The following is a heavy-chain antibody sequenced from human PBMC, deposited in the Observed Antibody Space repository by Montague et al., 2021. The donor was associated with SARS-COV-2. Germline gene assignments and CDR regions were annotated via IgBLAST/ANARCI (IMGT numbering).Heavy chain of an antibody. D-gene: IGHD6-19*01. CDR1: GFTVSNYY. CDR2: IYIGGIT. CDR3: AREPAVGGEYYFDH. Sequence: SLRLSCAVFGFTVSNYYMSWVRQAPGKGLEWVSVIYIGGITYYADSVKGRFVISRDNSKNMLSLQMNSLRAEDTALYYCAREPAVGGEYYFDHWGQGTLVTVSS. J-gene: IGHJ4*02. V-gene: IGHV3-66*01.